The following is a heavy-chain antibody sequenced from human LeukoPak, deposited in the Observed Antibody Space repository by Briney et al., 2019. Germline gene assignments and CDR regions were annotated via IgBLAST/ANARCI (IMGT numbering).Heavy chain of an antibody. Sequence: ASVKVSCKASGYTFTSYGISWVRQAPGQGLEWMGWISAYNGNTNYAQKLQGRVPMTTDTSTSTAYMELRSLRSDDTAVYYCARDLRVITEGDFDYWGQGTLVTVSS. CDR3: ARDLRVITEGDFDY. J-gene: IGHJ4*02. CDR1: GYTFTSYG. D-gene: IGHD3-16*01. V-gene: IGHV1-18*01. CDR2: ISAYNGNT.